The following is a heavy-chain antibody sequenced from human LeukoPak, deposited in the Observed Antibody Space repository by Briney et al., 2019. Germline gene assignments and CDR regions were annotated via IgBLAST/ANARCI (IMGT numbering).Heavy chain of an antibody. V-gene: IGHV1-2*02. Sequence: ASVKVSCKASGYTFTGYYMHWVRQAPRQGLEWMGWVNPNSGGTNYAQKFQGRATMTRDTSISTAYMELSRLRSDDTAVYYCARGHVDYCSGGSCYLFDYWGQGTLVTVSS. CDR1: GYTFTGYY. CDR2: VNPNSGGT. D-gene: IGHD2-15*01. CDR3: ARGHVDYCSGGSCYLFDY. J-gene: IGHJ4*02.